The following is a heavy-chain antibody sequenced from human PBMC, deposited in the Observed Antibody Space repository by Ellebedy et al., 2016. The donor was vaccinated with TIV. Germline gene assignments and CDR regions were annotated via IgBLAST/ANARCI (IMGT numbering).Heavy chain of an antibody. Sequence: GESLKISCAASGFIFSSYWMTWVRQAPGKGLEWVANINQDGSEKYYVDSVKGRFTMSRDTAKNSLYLQMSSLTAEDTAVYYCTRDLGVFDSWGQGTLVTVSS. D-gene: IGHD2-8*01. J-gene: IGHJ4*02. CDR3: TRDLGVFDS. V-gene: IGHV3-7*01. CDR2: INQDGSEK. CDR1: GFIFSSYW.